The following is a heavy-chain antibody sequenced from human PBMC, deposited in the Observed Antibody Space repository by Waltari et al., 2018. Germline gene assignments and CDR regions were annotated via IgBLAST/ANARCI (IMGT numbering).Heavy chain of an antibody. CDR2: ISAYNGNT. D-gene: IGHD2-8*01. Sequence: QVQLVQSGAEVKKPGASVKVSCKASGYTFTRYGISWLRQAPGQGAEWMGWISAYNGNTNYAQKLQGRVTMTTDTSTSTAYMELRSLRSDDTAVYYCARDPSLMVYASYFDYWGQGTLVTVSS. CDR3: ARDPSLMVYASYFDY. CDR1: GYTFTRYG. J-gene: IGHJ4*02. V-gene: IGHV1-18*01.